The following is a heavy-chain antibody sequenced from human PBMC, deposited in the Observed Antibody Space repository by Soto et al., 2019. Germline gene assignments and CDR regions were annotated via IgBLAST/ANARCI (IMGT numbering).Heavy chain of an antibody. V-gene: IGHV3-23*01. CDR1: GFTFSSYA. J-gene: IGHJ3*02. Sequence: GGSLRLSCAAPGFTFSSYAMSWVRQAPGKGLEWVSAISGSGGSTYYADSVKGRFTISRDNSKNTLYLQMNSLRAEDTAVYYCAKDDYYDSSGDGAFDIWGQGTMVTVSS. CDR3: AKDDYYDSSGDGAFDI. CDR2: ISGSGGST. D-gene: IGHD3-22*01.